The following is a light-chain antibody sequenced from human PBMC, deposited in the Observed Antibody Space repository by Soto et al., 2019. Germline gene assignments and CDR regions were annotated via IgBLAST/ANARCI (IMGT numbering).Light chain of an antibody. V-gene: IGLV2-8*01. J-gene: IGLJ1*01. Sequence: QSALTQPPSASGSPGQSVTISCTGTSSDVGASQYVSWYQQHPGKAPQLIIYELSQRPSGVPDRFSGSKSGNTASLTVSGLQTEDEADYSCSAYAGSTAVFVTGTKLTVL. CDR3: SAYAGSTAV. CDR1: SSDVGASQY. CDR2: ELS.